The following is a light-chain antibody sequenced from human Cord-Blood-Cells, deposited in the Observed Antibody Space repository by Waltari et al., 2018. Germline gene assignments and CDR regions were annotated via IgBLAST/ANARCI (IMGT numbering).Light chain of an antibody. CDR1: QSVSSSY. CDR2: GAS. CDR3: QQYGSSPYT. Sequence: EIVLTQSPGTLSLYPGERATLSGRASQSVSSSYLARYQQKPGQAPRLLIYGASSRATGIPDRCSGSGSGRDFTLTISRLEPEDFAVYYCQQYGSSPYTFGQGTKLEIK. J-gene: IGKJ2*01. V-gene: IGKV3-20*01.